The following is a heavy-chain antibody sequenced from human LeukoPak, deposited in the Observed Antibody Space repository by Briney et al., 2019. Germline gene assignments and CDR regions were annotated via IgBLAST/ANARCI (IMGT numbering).Heavy chain of an antibody. CDR3: TRGAGWLIDY. J-gene: IGHJ4*02. Sequence: PSETLSLTCTVSDDSISDYYRGWFRSPPGKGLEWIGYFYNSGRSTYNPSLKSRVTISADTSKNHFSLKLNSVTTADTAVYYCTRGAGWLIDYWGQGILVTVSS. D-gene: IGHD3-16*01. CDR1: DDSISDYY. CDR2: FYNSGRS. V-gene: IGHV4-59*01.